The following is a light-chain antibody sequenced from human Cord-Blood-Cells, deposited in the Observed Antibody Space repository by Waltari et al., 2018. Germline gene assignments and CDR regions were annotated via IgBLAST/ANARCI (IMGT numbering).Light chain of an antibody. CDR2: DAS. CDR3: QQYDNLLP. Sequence: DIQMTQSPSSLSASLGDRVTITCQASQDSSNYLNWYQQKPGKAPKLLIYDASNLETGAPARFRGSGSGTDFTFTISSLQPEDIATYYCQQYDNLLPFGGGTKVEIK. J-gene: IGKJ4*01. V-gene: IGKV1-33*01. CDR1: QDSSNY.